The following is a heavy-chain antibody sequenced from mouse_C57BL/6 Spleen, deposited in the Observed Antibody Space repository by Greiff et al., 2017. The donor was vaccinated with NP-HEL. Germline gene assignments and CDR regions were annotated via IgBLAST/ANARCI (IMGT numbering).Heavy chain of an antibody. V-gene: IGHV1-82*01. CDR3: ARDGRGAMDY. CDR2: IYPGDGDT. CDR1: GYAFSSSW. Sequence: QVQLQQSGPELVKPGASVKISCKASGYAFSSSWMNWVKQRPGKGLERIGRIYPGDGDTNYNGKFKGKATLTADTSASTAYMQLSSLTSEDSAVYFCARDGRGAMDYWGQGTSVTVSS. J-gene: IGHJ4*01.